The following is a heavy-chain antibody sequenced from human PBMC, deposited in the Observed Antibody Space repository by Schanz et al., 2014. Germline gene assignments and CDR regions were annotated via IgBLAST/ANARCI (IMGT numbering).Heavy chain of an antibody. Sequence: EVQLVESGGGLVKPGGSLRLSCAASGFTFNNFNMNWVRQAPGKGLEWVSSISSSGSSIYYADSVKGRFTISRDNANNSLLLRMNSLRAEDTAVYYCARVVFFCDSSSCMNFYYMDVWGKGTTVTVSS. CDR2: ISSSGSSI. J-gene: IGHJ6*03. CDR3: ARVVFFCDSSSCMNFYYMDV. D-gene: IGHD2-21*01. CDR1: GFTFNNFN. V-gene: IGHV3-21*06.